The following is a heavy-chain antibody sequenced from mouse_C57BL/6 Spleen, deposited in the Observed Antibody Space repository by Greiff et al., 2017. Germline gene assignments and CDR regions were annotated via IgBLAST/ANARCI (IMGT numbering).Heavy chain of an antibody. Sequence: VQLKESGGGLVKPGGSLKLSCAASGFTFSDYGMHWVRQAPEKGLEWVAYISSGSSTIYYADTVKGRFTISRDNAKNTLFLQMTSLRSEDTAMYYCSRDRLRGYFDVWGTGTTVTVSS. D-gene: IGHD2-4*01. V-gene: IGHV5-17*01. J-gene: IGHJ1*03. CDR1: GFTFSDYG. CDR2: ISSGSSTI. CDR3: SRDRLRGYFDV.